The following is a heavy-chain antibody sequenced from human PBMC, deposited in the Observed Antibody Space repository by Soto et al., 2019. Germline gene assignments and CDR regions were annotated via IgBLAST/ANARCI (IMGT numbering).Heavy chain of an antibody. CDR2: ISYDGSDK. Sequence: GGTLRLSCAASGFTFSSYAMHWVRQAPGKGLEWVALISYDGSDKDYADSVKGRFTISRDNSRNTLFLQMNSLRAEDTAVYYCARDYYKYYDSSGYYRSPAYWGQGTLVTVSS. V-gene: IGHV3-30-3*01. CDR1: GFTFSSYA. J-gene: IGHJ4*02. D-gene: IGHD3-22*01. CDR3: ARDYYKYYDSSGYYRSPAY.